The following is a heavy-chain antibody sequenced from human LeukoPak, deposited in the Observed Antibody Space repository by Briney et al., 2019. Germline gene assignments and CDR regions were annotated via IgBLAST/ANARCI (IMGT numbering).Heavy chain of an antibody. CDR1: GFTFSSYA. CDR2: ISGSGGST. V-gene: IGHV3-23*01. D-gene: IGHD6-6*01. Sequence: GGSLRHSCAASGFTFSSYAMSWVRQAPGKGLEWVSAISGSGGSTYYADSVKGRFTISRDNSKNTLYLQMNSLRAEDTAVYYCAKDGYSSSSPGLYYFDYWGQGTLVTVSS. CDR3: AKDGYSSSSPGLYYFDY. J-gene: IGHJ4*02.